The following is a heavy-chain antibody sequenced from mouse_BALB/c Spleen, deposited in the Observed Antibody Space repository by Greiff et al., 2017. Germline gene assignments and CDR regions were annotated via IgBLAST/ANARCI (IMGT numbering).Heavy chain of an antibody. J-gene: IGHJ4*01. Sequence: EVQVVESGGGLVQPGGSRKLSCAASGFTFSSFGMHWVRQAPEKGLEWVAYISSGSSTIYYADTVKGRFTISRDNPKNTLFLQMTSLRSEDTAMYYCARGGNYVNYYAMDYWGQGTSVTVSS. D-gene: IGHD2-1*01. CDR1: GFTFSSFG. CDR2: ISSGSSTI. V-gene: IGHV5-17*02. CDR3: ARGGNYVNYYAMDY.